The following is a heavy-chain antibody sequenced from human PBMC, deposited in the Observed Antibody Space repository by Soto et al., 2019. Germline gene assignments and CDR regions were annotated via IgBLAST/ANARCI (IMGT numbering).Heavy chain of an antibody. CDR3: ATAYCGGDCFNQDYYYYGMDV. J-gene: IGHJ6*02. CDR1: GYTFTSYG. V-gene: IGHV1-18*01. CDR2: SSGYNGNT. Sequence: QVQLVQSGAEVKKPGASVKVSCKASGYTFTSYGISWVRQAPGQGLEWMGWSSGYNGNTNYAQKFQGRVTMTTDTSTSTAYMELRSLRSDDTAVYYCATAYCGGDCFNQDYYYYGMDVWGQGTTVTVSS. D-gene: IGHD2-21*02.